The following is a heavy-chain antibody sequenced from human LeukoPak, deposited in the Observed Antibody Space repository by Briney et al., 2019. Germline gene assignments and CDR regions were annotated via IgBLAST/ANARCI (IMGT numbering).Heavy chain of an antibody. D-gene: IGHD3-10*01. CDR3: ARLGGDTYFFGSAIYPNWYFDL. Sequence: GESLKISCQASGYTFNTCWIGWVRQMPGKGLECMGIIYPDDSDNKYSPSFQGQVNISADQSFSTADLQWSSLKASDTAIYYCARLGGDTYFFGSAIYPNWYFDLWGRGTLVTVSS. V-gene: IGHV5-51*01. J-gene: IGHJ2*01. CDR1: GYTFNTCW. CDR2: IYPDDSDN.